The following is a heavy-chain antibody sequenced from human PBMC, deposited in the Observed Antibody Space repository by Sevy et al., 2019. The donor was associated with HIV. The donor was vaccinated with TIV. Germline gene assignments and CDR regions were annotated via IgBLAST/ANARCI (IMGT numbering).Heavy chain of an antibody. CDR3: ARGESTVFARDYYYYDMDV. J-gene: IGHJ6*02. CDR1: GYTFTSYY. Sequence: ASVKVSCKASGYTFTSYYMHWVRQAPGQGLEWMGIINPSGGSTSYAQKFQGRVTMTRDTSTSTVYMELSSLRSEDTAVYYCARGESTVFARDYYYYDMDVWGQGTTVTVSS. CDR2: INPSGGST. V-gene: IGHV1-46*01. D-gene: IGHD4-4*01.